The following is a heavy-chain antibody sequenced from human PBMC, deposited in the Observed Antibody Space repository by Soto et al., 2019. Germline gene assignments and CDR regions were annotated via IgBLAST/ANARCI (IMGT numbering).Heavy chain of an antibody. CDR2: ISSSSSYI. D-gene: IGHD1-26*01. Sequence: GGSLRLSCAASGFTFISYSMNFFGHSPFKWLEWVSSISSSSSYIYYADSVKGRFTISRDNAKNSLYLQMNSLRAEDTAVYYCARAGAGATGRALWFDPWGQGTLVTVSS. V-gene: IGHV3-21*01. CDR3: ARAGAGATGRALWFDP. CDR1: GFTFISYS. J-gene: IGHJ5*02.